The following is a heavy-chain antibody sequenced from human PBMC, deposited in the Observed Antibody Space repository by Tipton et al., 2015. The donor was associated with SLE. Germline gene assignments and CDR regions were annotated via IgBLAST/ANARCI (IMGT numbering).Heavy chain of an antibody. Sequence: GSLRLSCAASGFTVSSNYMSWVRQAPGKGLEWVSVIYSGGSTYYADSVKGRFTISRDNSKNTLYLQMNSLRAEDTAVYYCARPDYDDAFDIWGQGTMVTVSS. J-gene: IGHJ3*02. CDR3: ARPDYDDAFDI. V-gene: IGHV3-53*01. CDR2: IYSGGST. D-gene: IGHD4-17*01. CDR1: GFTVSSNY.